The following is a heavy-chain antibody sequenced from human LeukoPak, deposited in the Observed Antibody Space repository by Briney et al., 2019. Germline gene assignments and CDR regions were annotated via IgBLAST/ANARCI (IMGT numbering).Heavy chain of an antibody. Sequence: GESLKISCKGSGYSFTSYWIGWVRQMPGKGLEWMGIIYPGDSDTRYSPSFQGQVTFSADKSISTAYLQWSSLKASDTAMYYCARGDFWSGYYTDYFDYWGQGTLVTVSS. D-gene: IGHD3-3*01. CDR1: GYSFTSYW. CDR3: ARGDFWSGYYTDYFDY. CDR2: IYPGDSDT. V-gene: IGHV5-51*01. J-gene: IGHJ4*02.